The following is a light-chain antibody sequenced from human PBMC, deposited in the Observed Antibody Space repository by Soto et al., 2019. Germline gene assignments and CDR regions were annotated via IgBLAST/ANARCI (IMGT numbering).Light chain of an antibody. Sequence: DIQMTQSPSSLSASVGDRVTITCRASQSISSYLTWYQQKPGKAPKLLIYAASSLQSGVPSRFSGSGSGTDFTLTISSLQPEDFATYYCQQSYSIPTFCQGTKVEIK. J-gene: IGKJ1*01. V-gene: IGKV1-39*01. CDR3: QQSYSIPT. CDR2: AAS. CDR1: QSISSY.